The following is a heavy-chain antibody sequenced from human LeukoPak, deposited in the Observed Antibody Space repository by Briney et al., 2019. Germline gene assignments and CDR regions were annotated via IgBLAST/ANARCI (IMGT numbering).Heavy chain of an antibody. CDR2: INHSGST. CDR1: GGSFSGYY. CDR3: ARRRSYYDSSGYLDYYFDY. J-gene: IGHJ4*02. Sequence: SETLSLTCAVYGGSFSGYYWSWIRQPPGKGLEWIGEINHSGSTNYNPSLKSRVTISVDTSKNQFSLKLSSVTAADTAVYYCARRRSYYDSSGYLDYYFDYWGQGTLVTVSS. D-gene: IGHD3-22*01. V-gene: IGHV4-34*01.